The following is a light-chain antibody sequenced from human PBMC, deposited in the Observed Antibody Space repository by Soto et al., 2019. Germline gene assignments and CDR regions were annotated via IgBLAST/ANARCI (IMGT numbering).Light chain of an antibody. J-gene: IGKJ5*01. Sequence: TLSLTKGERATLSCRASQSGAANYLAWYQQKRGQAPRLLIYGASSRATGIPDRFSGSGSGTDFTLTISSMEPEDYEMCYRQQHGCWPQFRQGTRLE. CDR1: QSGAANY. V-gene: IGKV3-20*01. CDR2: GAS. CDR3: QQHGCWPQ.